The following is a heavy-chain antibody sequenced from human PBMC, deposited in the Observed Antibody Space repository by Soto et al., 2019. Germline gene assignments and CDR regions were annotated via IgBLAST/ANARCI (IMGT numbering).Heavy chain of an antibody. D-gene: IGHD2-15*01. Sequence: ASVKVSCKASGGTFSSYAISWVRQAPGQGLEWMGGIIPIFGTANYAQKFQGRVTITADESTSTAYMELSSLRSEDTAMYYCARRDSHGIVVVVADAFDIWGQGTMVTVSS. V-gene: IGHV1-69*13. CDR1: GGTFSSYA. CDR3: ARRDSHGIVVVVADAFDI. J-gene: IGHJ3*02. CDR2: IIPIFGTA.